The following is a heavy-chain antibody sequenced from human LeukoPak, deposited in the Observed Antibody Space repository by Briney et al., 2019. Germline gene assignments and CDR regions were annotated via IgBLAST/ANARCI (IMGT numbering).Heavy chain of an antibody. CDR1: GFTCSSYS. J-gene: IGHJ4*02. D-gene: IGHD6-19*01. Sequence: GGSLRLSCAASGFTCSSYSTNWVRQAPGKGLEWVSAISGSGGSTYYADSVKGRFTISRDNSKNTLYLQMNSLRAEDTAVYYCAKDGGSGWYFDYWGQGTLVTVSS. V-gene: IGHV3-23*01. CDR3: AKDGGSGWYFDY. CDR2: ISGSGGST.